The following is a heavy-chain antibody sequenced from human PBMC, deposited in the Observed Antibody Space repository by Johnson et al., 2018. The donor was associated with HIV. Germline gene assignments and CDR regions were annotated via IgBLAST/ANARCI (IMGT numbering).Heavy chain of an antibody. V-gene: IGHV3-23*04. Sequence: VPLVESGGGLVKPGGSLRLSCAASGFTFSNAWMSWVRQAPGKGLEWVSAISGSAIRTYYTDSVKGRFTISRDNSKNTLYLQMKSLRVEDTAVYYCAKELAADGVDAFDIWGQGTMVTVS. J-gene: IGHJ3*02. CDR2: ISGSAIRT. CDR1: GFTFSNAW. D-gene: IGHD6-13*01. CDR3: AKELAADGVDAFDI.